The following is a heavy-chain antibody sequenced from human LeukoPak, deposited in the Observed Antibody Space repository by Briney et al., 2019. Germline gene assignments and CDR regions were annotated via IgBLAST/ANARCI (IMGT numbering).Heavy chain of an antibody. J-gene: IGHJ4*02. V-gene: IGHV4-34*01. D-gene: IGHD1-26*01. CDR2: INHSGST. CDR3: ARRELLRPFDY. CDR1: GGSFSGYY. Sequence: SETLSLTCAVYGGSFSGYYWSWIRQPPGKGLEGIGEINHSGSTNYNPSLKSRVTISVDTSKNQFSLKLSSVTAADTAVYYCARRELLRPFDYWGQGTLVTVSS.